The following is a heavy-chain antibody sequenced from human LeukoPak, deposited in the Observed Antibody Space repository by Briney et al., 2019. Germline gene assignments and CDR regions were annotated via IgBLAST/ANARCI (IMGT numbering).Heavy chain of an antibody. Sequence: GASVKVSCKASGYTFTSYGISWVRQAPGQGLEWMGWISAYNGNTNYAQKLQGRVTMTTDTSTSTAYMELRSLRSDDTAVYYCARARVVPAALDLYYFDYWGQGTLVTVSS. V-gene: IGHV1-18*01. CDR1: GYTFTSYG. D-gene: IGHD2-2*01. J-gene: IGHJ4*02. CDR2: ISAYNGNT. CDR3: ARARVVPAALDLYYFDY.